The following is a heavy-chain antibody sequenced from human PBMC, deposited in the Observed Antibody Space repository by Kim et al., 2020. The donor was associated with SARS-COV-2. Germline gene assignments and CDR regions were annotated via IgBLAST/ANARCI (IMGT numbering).Heavy chain of an antibody. Sequence: RTFYTDSVKGRFTISRDNSKNTLSLQMNSLRAEDTAVYYCAKVLVGVFFDHWGQGNLVTVSS. J-gene: IGHJ4*01. D-gene: IGHD2-8*02. V-gene: IGHV3-23*03. CDR3: AKVLVGVFFDH. CDR2: RT.